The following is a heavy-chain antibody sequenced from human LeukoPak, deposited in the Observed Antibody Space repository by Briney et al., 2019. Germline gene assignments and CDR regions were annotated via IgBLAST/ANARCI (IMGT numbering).Heavy chain of an antibody. Sequence: GGSLRLSCAASGFTFSSYAVSWVRQAPGKGLEWVSGISGSGGSTYYADSVKGRFTISRDNSKNTLYLQMNSLRAEDTAVYYCAKDDGYHFFDYWGQGTLVTVSS. D-gene: IGHD5-18*01. CDR1: GFTFSSYA. J-gene: IGHJ4*02. CDR3: AKDDGYHFFDY. CDR2: ISGSGGST. V-gene: IGHV3-23*01.